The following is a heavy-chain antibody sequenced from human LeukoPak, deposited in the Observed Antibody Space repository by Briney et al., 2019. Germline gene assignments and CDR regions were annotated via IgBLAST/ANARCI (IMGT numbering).Heavy chain of an antibody. V-gene: IGHV3-23*01. CDR3: AKAPFYYDILTGPDYFDY. D-gene: IGHD3-9*01. Sequence: PGGSLRLSCAASGFTFSSYGMSWVRQAPGKGLEWVSAISGSGGSTYYADSVKGRFTISRDNSKNTLYLQMNSLRAEDTAVYYCAKAPFYYDILTGPDYFDYWGQGTLVTVSS. CDR2: ISGSGGST. J-gene: IGHJ4*02. CDR1: GFTFSSYG.